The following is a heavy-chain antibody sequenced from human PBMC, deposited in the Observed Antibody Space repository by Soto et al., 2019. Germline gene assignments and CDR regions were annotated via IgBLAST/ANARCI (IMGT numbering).Heavy chain of an antibody. Sequence: ASVKVSCKASGYTFTSYGISWVRQAPGQGLEWMGWISAYNGNTNYAQKLQGRVTMTTDTSTSTAYMELRSLRSDDTAVYYCARLVCSSTSCYTHHSFDIWGQGTMVTVSS. CDR2: ISAYNGNT. J-gene: IGHJ3*02. CDR3: ARLVCSSTSCYTHHSFDI. V-gene: IGHV1-18*01. D-gene: IGHD2-2*02. CDR1: GYTFTSYG.